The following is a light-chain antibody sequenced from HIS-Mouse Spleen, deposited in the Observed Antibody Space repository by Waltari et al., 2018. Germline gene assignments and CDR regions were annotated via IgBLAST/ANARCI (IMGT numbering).Light chain of an antibody. Sequence: SYELTQPPSVSVSPGQTARITCPGAALTQKYAYWYQQKSGQAPVLVIYEDSKRPSGIPEGFSGSSSGTMATLTISGAQVEDEADYYCYSTDSSGNHRVFGGGTKLTVL. CDR1: ALTQKY. CDR2: EDS. J-gene: IGLJ2*01. V-gene: IGLV3-10*01. CDR3: YSTDSSGNHRV.